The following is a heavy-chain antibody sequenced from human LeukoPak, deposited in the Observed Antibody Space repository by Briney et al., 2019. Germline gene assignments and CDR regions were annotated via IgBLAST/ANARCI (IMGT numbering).Heavy chain of an antibody. D-gene: IGHD1-26*01. CDR1: GFTVSSNY. CDR3: ARLRKIVGATRRGILFDC. CDR2: INSSSRNI. Sequence: GGSLRLSCAASGFTVSSNYMSWVRQAPGKGLEWVSSINSSSRNIYYAASVKGRFTISVDNAKNSLYLQMHSPRPEDTSVYYCARLRKIVGATRRGILFDCWGQGTLVTVS. J-gene: IGHJ4*02. V-gene: IGHV3-21*01.